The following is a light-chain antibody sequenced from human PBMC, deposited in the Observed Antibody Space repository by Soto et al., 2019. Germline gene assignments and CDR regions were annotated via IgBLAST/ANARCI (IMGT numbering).Light chain of an antibody. Sequence: QSVLAQPPSASGFPGQSVTISCTGTSSDVGYYDYVSWYQQHPGKAPKLVIYEVTKRPSGVPDRVSASKSGNTASLTVSGLRAGDEADYYCSSYAGSNNFVFGSGTKVT. CDR2: EVT. CDR3: SSYAGSNNFV. V-gene: IGLV2-8*01. CDR1: SSDVGYYDY. J-gene: IGLJ1*01.